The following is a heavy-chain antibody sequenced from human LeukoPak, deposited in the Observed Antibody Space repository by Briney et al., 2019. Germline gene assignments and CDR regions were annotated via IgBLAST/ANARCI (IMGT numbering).Heavy chain of an antibody. V-gene: IGHV3-49*04. Sequence: GGSLRLSCAASGFTFSSYAMHWVRQAPGKGLEWVGFIRSKAYGGTTEYAASVKGRFTISRDDSKSIAYLQMNSLKTEDTAVYYCTRPPYSSGWYTLSGYWGQGTLVTVSS. D-gene: IGHD6-19*01. CDR1: GFTFSSYA. J-gene: IGHJ4*02. CDR2: IRSKAYGGTT. CDR3: TRPPYSSGWYTLSGY.